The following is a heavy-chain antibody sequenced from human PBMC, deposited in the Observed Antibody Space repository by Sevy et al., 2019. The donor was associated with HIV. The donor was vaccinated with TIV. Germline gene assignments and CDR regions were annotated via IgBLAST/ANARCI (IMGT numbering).Heavy chain of an antibody. CDR1: GFTFSSYS. J-gene: IGHJ4*02. Sequence: GGCLRLSCAASGFTFSSYSMNWVRQAPGKGLEWVSSISSSSSYIYYADSVKGRFTISRVNAKNSLYLQMNSLRAEDTAVDYCARDQIPKGFDYWGQGTLVTVSS. CDR2: ISSSSSYI. V-gene: IGHV3-21*01. CDR3: ARDQIPKGFDY.